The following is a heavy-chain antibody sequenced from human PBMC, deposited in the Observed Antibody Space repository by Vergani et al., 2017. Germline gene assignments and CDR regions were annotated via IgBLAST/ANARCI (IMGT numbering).Heavy chain of an antibody. CDR2: IYHSGST. J-gene: IGHJ6*02. CDR1: GYSISSGYY. V-gene: IGHV4-38-2*01. Sequence: QVQLQESGPGLVKPSETLSLTCAVSGYSISSGYYWGWIRQPPGKGLEWIGSIYHSGSTYYNPSLKSRVTISVDTSKNQFSLKLSSVTAADTAVYYCARGLLWFGEFPYGMDVWGQGTTVTVSS. D-gene: IGHD3-10*01. CDR3: ARGLLWFGEFPYGMDV.